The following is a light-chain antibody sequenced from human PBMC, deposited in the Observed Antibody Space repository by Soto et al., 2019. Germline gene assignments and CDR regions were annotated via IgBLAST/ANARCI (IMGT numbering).Light chain of an antibody. V-gene: IGKV3-20*01. CDR3: QQHGSSPRT. CDR2: GAS. CDR1: QSVRSSY. Sequence: EIVLTQSPCTLSLSPGERVTLACRASQSVRSSYLAWYQQKPGQAPRRLLYGASSRVTGIPDRFSGSGSGTDFTLTISRLEPEDFAVYYCQQHGSSPRTFGQGTKVEIK. J-gene: IGKJ1*01.